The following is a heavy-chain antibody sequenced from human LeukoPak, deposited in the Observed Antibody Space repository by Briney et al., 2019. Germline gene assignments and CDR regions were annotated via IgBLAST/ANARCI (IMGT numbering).Heavy chain of an antibody. Sequence: PGGSLRLSCAASGITLGGYWMSWVRQAPGKGLEWVANIKPDGSEENYVDSVKGRFTISRDNVKNSLSLQMNSLRADDTAVYYCVRDRGRASTDYWGQGTLVTVSS. J-gene: IGHJ4*02. D-gene: IGHD1-26*01. V-gene: IGHV3-7*01. CDR1: GITLGGYW. CDR3: VRDRGRASTDY. CDR2: IKPDGSEE.